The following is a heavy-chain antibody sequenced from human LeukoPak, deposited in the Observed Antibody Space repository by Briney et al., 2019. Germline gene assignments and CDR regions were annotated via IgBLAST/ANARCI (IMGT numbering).Heavy chain of an antibody. D-gene: IGHD3-22*01. CDR1: GGSVSTGTYF. V-gene: IGHV4-61*01. Sequence: PSETLSLTCTVSGGSVSTGTYFWSWIRQPPGKGLEWIGEIFYSGSTNYNPSLKSRVTISVDTSKNQFSLKLSSVTAADTAVYYCATNRLNYYDSSGAFDIWGQGTMVTVSS. CDR3: ATNRLNYYDSSGAFDI. J-gene: IGHJ3*02. CDR2: IFYSGST.